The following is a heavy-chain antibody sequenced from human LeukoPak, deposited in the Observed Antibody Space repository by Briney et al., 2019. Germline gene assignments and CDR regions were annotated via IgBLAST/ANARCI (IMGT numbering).Heavy chain of an antibody. J-gene: IGHJ4*02. V-gene: IGHV3-15*07. D-gene: IGHD3-3*01. CDR2: IKSKTDGGTT. CDR1: GFTFSNAW. CDR3: TTEYDFWSGYYTWFDY. Sequence: GGSLRLSCVASGFTFSNAWMNWVRQAPGKGLEWVGRIKSKTDGGTTDYAAPVKGRFTISRDDSKNTLYLQMNSLKTEDTAVYYCTTEYDFWSGYYTWFDYWGQGTLVTVSS.